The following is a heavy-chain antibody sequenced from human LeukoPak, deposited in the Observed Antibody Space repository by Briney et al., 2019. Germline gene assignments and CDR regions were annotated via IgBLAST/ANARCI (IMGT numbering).Heavy chain of an antibody. CDR1: GGSISSHY. CDR2: IYYSGST. J-gene: IGHJ4*02. V-gene: IGHV4-59*08. D-gene: IGHD2-21*02. Sequence: SETLSLTCTVSGGSISSHYWSWIRQPPGKGLEWIGYIYYSGSTNYNPSLKSRVTISVDTSKNQFSLKLSSVTAADTAVYYCARRVTAIRDPYFDYWGQGTLVTVSS. CDR3: ARRVTAIRDPYFDY.